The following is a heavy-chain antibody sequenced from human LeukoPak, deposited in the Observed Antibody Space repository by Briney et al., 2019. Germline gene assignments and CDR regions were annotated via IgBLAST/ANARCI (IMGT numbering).Heavy chain of an antibody. CDR2: INGGGNT. CDR3: ARDPAEADC. Sequence: GGSLRLSWAASGFTFSGYAMNWVRQAPGKGLEWVSSINGGGNTFYADSVKGRFAISRDNAKNSLYLQMNGLRAEDTAVYYCARDPAEADCWGQGTLVTVSS. CDR1: GFTFSGYA. J-gene: IGHJ4*02. V-gene: IGHV3-21*06.